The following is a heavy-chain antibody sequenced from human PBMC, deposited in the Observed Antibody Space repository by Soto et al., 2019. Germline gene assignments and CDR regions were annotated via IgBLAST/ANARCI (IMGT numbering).Heavy chain of an antibody. V-gene: IGHV1-18*01. CDR1: GYTFTSYG. CDR3: ARVASGYCSGGSCYFDY. Sequence: ASVKVSCKASGYTFTSYGISWVRQAPGQGLEWMGWISAYNGNTNYAQKLQGRVTMTTDTSTSTAYMELRSLRSDDTAVYYCARVASGYCSGGSCYFDYWGQGTLVTVSS. D-gene: IGHD2-15*01. J-gene: IGHJ4*02. CDR2: ISAYNGNT.